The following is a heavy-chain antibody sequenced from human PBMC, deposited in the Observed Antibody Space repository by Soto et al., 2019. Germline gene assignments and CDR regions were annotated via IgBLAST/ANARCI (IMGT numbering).Heavy chain of an antibody. CDR3: ARDGPAFSGSYYLY. D-gene: IGHD1-26*01. Sequence: SETLSLTCAVSGYSISSGYYWGWIRQPPGKGLEWIGSIYHSGSTYYNPSLNSRVTISVDTSKNQFSLKLSSVTAADTAVYYCARDGPAFSGSYYLYWGQGTLVTVSS. V-gene: IGHV4-38-2*02. J-gene: IGHJ4*02. CDR2: IYHSGST. CDR1: GYSISSGYY.